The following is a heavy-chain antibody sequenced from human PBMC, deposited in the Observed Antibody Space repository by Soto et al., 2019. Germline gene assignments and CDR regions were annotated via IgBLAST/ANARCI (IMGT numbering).Heavy chain of an antibody. Sequence: EVQLVESGGGLVKPGESLRLSCAASGFTFSNAWMNWVRQVPGKGLEWVARIKTKAHGGTTDYAAPVKGRFTISRDDSKNTLYQQMNSLKTEDAGVYYCADIAVSHTGDYWGQGTLVTVSS. CDR3: ADIAVSHTGDY. CDR2: IKTKAHGGTT. D-gene: IGHD6-19*01. CDR1: GFTFSNAW. V-gene: IGHV3-15*01. J-gene: IGHJ4*02.